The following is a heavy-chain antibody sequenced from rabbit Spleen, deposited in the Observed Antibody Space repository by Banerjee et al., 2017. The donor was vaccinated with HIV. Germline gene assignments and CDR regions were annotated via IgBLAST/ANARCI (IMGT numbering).Heavy chain of an antibody. CDR1: GFIFSANYA. V-gene: IGHV1S45*01. CDR2: IDTGSSGFT. Sequence: QEQLEESGGDLVKPEGSLTLSCKASGFIFSANYAMCWVRQAPGKGLEWIACIDTGSSGFTYFATWAKGRFICSKTSSTTVTLQMTSLTVADTATYFCARYVGSSGGWYFKLWGPGTLVTVS. J-gene: IGHJ4*01. D-gene: IGHD8-1*01. CDR3: ARYVGSSGGWYFKL.